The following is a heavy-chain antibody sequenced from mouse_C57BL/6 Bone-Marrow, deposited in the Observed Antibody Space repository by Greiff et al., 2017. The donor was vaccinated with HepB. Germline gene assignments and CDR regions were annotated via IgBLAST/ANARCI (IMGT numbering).Heavy chain of an antibody. CDR2: IDPENGDT. CDR3: TRGNPFAY. Sequence: EVMLVESGAELVRPGASVKLSCTASGFNIKDDYMHWVKQRPEQGLEWIGWIDPENGDTEYASKFQGKATITADTSSNTAYLQLSRLTSEDTAVYYCTRGNPFAYWGQGTLVTVSA. D-gene: IGHD2-1*01. CDR1: GFNIKDDY. V-gene: IGHV14-4*01. J-gene: IGHJ3*01.